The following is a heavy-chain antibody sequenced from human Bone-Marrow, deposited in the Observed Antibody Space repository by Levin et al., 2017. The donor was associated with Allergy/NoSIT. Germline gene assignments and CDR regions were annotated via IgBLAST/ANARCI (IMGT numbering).Heavy chain of an antibody. CDR1: GGSISSYY. D-gene: IGHD3-22*01. CDR2: IYYSGSS. CDR3: AGAEPHYDGSGSYWSYFDY. J-gene: IGHJ4*02. V-gene: IGHV4-59*01. Sequence: SETLSLTCTVSGGSISSYYWSWIRQPPGKGLEWIGYIYYSGSSNSNPSLKSRVTISVDTSNNQFSLKLSPVTAADTVVYFCAGAEPHYDGSGSYWSYFDYSGQGALVTVSS.